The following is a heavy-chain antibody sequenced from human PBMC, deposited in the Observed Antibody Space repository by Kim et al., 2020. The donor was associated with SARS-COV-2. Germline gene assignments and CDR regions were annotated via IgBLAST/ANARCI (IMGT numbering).Heavy chain of an antibody. CDR1: GFTFGDYA. CDR2: ISWNSGSI. D-gene: IGHD3-9*01. J-gene: IGHJ4*02. V-gene: IGHV3-9*01. CDR3: AKVGGGSYYDILTGYSYFDY. Sequence: GGSLRPSCAASGFTFGDYAMHWVRQAPGKGLEWVSGISWNSGSIGYADSVKGRFTISRDNAKNSLYLQMNSLRAEDTALYYCAKVGGGSYYDILTGYSYFDYWGQGTLVTVSS.